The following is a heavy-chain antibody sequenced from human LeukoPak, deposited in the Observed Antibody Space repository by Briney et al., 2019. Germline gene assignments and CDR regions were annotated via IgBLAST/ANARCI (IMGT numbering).Heavy chain of an antibody. CDR1: GGGFTFTSHG. CDR3: AGFFYDNSGDAFDI. Sequence: GASVKVSCKASGGGFTFTSHGISRVRQAPGQGLEWMGGIIPIYGSPTYAQKFQGRITITSDESTRTVYMDLSSLRPEDSAVHYCAGFFYDNSGDAFDIWGQGTMVTVSS. CDR2: IIPIYGSP. D-gene: IGHD3-22*01. J-gene: IGHJ3*02. V-gene: IGHV1-69*01.